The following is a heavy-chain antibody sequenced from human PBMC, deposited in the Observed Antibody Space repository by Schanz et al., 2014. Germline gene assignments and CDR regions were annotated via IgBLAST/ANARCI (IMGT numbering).Heavy chain of an antibody. J-gene: IGHJ4*02. V-gene: IGHV1-8*01. Sequence: QVQLVQSGAEVKKPGASVKVSCKASGYTFTSYDVNWVRQATGQGLEWMGWVNPTSGNTGYAQKFQGRVTMTRDTSITTAYMEVSGLRSEDTAVYYCARGYGDSPTDFWGQGTLVTVSS. CDR3: ARGYGDSPTDF. CDR2: VNPTSGNT. CDR1: GYTFTSYD. D-gene: IGHD4-17*01.